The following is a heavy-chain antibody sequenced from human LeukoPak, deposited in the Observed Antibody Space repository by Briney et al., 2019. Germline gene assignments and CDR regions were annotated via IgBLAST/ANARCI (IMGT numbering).Heavy chain of an antibody. J-gene: IGHJ4*02. CDR2: INHSGST. CDR1: GGSISSYY. V-gene: IGHV4-34*01. D-gene: IGHD6-13*01. Sequence: KPSETLSLTCTVSGGSISSYYWSWIRQPPGKGLEWIGEINHSGSTNYNPSLKSRVTISVDTSKNQFSLKLSSVTAADTAVYYCARFKPERGVTAYSSSWYEIFDYWGQGTLVTVSS. CDR3: ARFKPERGVTAYSSSWYEIFDY.